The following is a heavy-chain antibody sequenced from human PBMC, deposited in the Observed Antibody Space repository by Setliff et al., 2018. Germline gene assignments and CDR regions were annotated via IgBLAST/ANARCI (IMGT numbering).Heavy chain of an antibody. CDR1: GFTFSSLW. D-gene: IGHD3-3*01. V-gene: IGHV3-7*01. Sequence: GGSLRLSCSASGFTFSSLWMAWVRQAPGKGLEWVANINQGGSDQFYVESVKGRFAISRDNAKNSLYLQMNSLRVEDTAVYYCARDVFDFRTGQAGPWGQGTLVTVSS. J-gene: IGHJ5*02. CDR3: ARDVFDFRTGQAGP. CDR2: INQGGSDQ.